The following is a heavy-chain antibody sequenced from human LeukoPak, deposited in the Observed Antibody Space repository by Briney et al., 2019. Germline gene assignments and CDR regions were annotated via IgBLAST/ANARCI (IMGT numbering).Heavy chain of an antibody. CDR3: ARVLDRGSSWYGGLEY. CDR1: GFTFSNYA. D-gene: IGHD6-13*01. V-gene: IGHV3-30-3*01. J-gene: IGHJ4*02. Sequence: GGSLRLSCAASGFTFSNYAMHWVRQAPGKGLEWVAVISYDGSNKDYADSVKGRFTISRDNSKNTLYMQMNSLRAEDTAVYYCARVLDRGSSWYGGLEYWGQGTLVTVS. CDR2: ISYDGSNK.